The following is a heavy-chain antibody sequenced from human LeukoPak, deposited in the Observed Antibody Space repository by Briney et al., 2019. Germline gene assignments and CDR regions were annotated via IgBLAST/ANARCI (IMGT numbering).Heavy chain of an antibody. CDR2: IYYSGST. D-gene: IGHD2-15*01. CDR1: GGSVSSGSYY. Sequence: PSETLSLTCTVSGGSVSSGSYYWSWIRQPPGKGLEWIGYIYYSGSTNYNPSLKSRVTISVDTSKNQFSLKLSSVTAADTAVYYCARGLRGCNGGSCFMYWGQGTLVTVSS. J-gene: IGHJ4*02. CDR3: ARGLRGCNGGSCFMY. V-gene: IGHV4-61*01.